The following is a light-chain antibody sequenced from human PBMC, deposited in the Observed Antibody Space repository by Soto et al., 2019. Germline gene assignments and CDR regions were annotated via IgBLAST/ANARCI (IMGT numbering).Light chain of an antibody. J-gene: IGLJ3*02. CDR1: SSNIGSNT. CDR2: RTN. V-gene: IGLV1-44*01. Sequence: QSVVTQPPSTSGPPGQRVTISCSGSSSNIGSNTVNWYQHLPGTAPKLLIYRTNQRPSGVPDRFSGSKAGTSASLAISGLQSEDEADYYCAAWDDSLNGVVFGGGTKLTVL. CDR3: AAWDDSLNGVV.